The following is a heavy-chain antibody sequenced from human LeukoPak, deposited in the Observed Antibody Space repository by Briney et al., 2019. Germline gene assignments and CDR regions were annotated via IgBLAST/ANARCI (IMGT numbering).Heavy chain of an antibody. CDR2: IYYSGST. V-gene: IGHV4-59*08. CDR1: GGSISSYY. Sequence: PSETLSLTCTVSGGSISSYYWSWIRQPPGKGLEWIGYIYYSGSTNYNPSLKSRLTISVDSSKNQFSLKMTSVTAADTAVYYCATSGSYRTPGKYWGPGALVTVSS. J-gene: IGHJ4*02. CDR3: ATSGSYRTPGKY. D-gene: IGHD1-26*01.